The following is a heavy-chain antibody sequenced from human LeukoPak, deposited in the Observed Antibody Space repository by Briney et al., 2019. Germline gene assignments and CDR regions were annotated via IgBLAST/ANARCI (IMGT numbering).Heavy chain of an antibody. D-gene: IGHD6-13*01. CDR1: GGSISSSSYY. V-gene: IGHV4-39*01. Sequence: PSETLSLTCTVSGGSISSSSYYWGWIRQPPGKGLEWIGSIYYSGSTYYNPSLKSRVTISVDTSKNQFSLKLSSVTAADTAVYYCARHRFHARSIAAARTAFDYWGQGTLVTVSS. CDR2: IYYSGST. CDR3: ARHRFHARSIAAARTAFDY. J-gene: IGHJ4*02.